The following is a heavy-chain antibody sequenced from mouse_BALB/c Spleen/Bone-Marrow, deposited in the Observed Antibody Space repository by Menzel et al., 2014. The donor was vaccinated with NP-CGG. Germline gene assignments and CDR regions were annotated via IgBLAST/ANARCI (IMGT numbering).Heavy chain of an antibody. CDR2: ISYSGST. D-gene: IGHD2-4*01. CDR1: GYSIXRDYA. J-gene: IGHJ3*01. V-gene: IGHV3-2*02. CDR3: ARSSSYDYDVGFAY. Sequence: VQLKDSGPGLVKPSQSLSLPCIVTGYSIXRDYAWNWIRQFPGNKLEWMGYISYSGSTTYNPSLESRISITRDTSKNQFFLQLNSVTTEDTATYYCARSSSYDYDVGFAYWGQGTLVTVSA.